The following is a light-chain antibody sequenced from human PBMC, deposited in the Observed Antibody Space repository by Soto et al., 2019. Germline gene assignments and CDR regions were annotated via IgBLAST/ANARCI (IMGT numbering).Light chain of an antibody. CDR2: DAS. V-gene: IGKV3D-15*01. CDR1: QSVRSN. CDR3: QQYGYYPIT. Sequence: EIVIPQSPATLSVYSGETATLSCRASQSVRSNLAWYQQTNRQAPRILIYDASNRDTGIPARFSGSGSGTDFTLTISSLEPEDFSVDYCQQYGYYPITFGQGTRLEIK. J-gene: IGKJ5*01.